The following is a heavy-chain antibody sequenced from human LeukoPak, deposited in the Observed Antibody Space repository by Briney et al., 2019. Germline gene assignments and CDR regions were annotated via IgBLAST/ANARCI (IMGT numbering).Heavy chain of an antibody. CDR2: MYHSGST. CDR1: GYSISSGYY. J-gene: IGHJ4*02. Sequence: ASETLSLTCTVSGYSISSGYYWGWILQPPGKGLERIGNMYHSGSTSYNPPLKSRVTISVVTSNNQFSLKLRSGTAADTAVYYCARVTVGYFDYWGQGTLVSVSS. CDR3: ARVTVGYFDY. V-gene: IGHV4-38-2*02. D-gene: IGHD4-17*01.